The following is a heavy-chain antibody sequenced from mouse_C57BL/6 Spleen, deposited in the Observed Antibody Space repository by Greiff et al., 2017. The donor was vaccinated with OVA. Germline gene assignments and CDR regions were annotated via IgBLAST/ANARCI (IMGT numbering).Heavy chain of an antibody. CDR1: GFTFSDYY. V-gene: IGHV5-16*01. Sequence: EVKLVESEGGLVQPGSSMKLSCTASGFTFSDYYMAWVRQVPEKGLEWVANINYDGSSTYYLDSLKSRFIISRDNAKNILYLQMSSLKSEDTATYYCARGGGDVGAMDYWGQGTSVTVSS. CDR2: INYDGSST. D-gene: IGHD3-3*01. J-gene: IGHJ4*01. CDR3: ARGGGDVGAMDY.